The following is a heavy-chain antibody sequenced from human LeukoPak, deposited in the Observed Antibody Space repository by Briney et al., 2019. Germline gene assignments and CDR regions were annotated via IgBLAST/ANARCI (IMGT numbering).Heavy chain of an antibody. CDR2: ISIDGNTK. D-gene: IGHD1-26*01. J-gene: IGHJ5*02. CDR1: GFTFSRYT. CDR3: ARDHDSGGGGGS. Sequence: GGSLRLSCAVSGFTFSRYTMHWVRQAPGQGLEWVAVISIDGNTKYHADSVRGRFTISRDNSKNTLYLQMNSLRTEDTAVYFCARDHDSGGGGGSWGQGTLVTVSS. V-gene: IGHV3-30-3*01.